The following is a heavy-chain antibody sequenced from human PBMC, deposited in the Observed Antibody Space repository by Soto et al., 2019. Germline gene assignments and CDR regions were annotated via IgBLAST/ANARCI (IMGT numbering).Heavy chain of an antibody. CDR2: ISSSSSYI. D-gene: IGHD4-17*01. Sequence: ESGGGLVKPGGSLRLSCAASGFTFRSYSMNWVRQAPGKGLEWVSSISSSSSYIYYADSVKGRFTISRDNAKNSLYLQMNSLRAEDTAVYYCARAGDYGFYYYYYMDVWGKGTTVTVSS. CDR3: ARAGDYGFYYYYYMDV. J-gene: IGHJ6*03. V-gene: IGHV3-21*01. CDR1: GFTFRSYS.